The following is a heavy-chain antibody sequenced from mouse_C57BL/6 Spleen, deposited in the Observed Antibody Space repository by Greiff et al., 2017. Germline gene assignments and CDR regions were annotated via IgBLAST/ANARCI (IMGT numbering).Heavy chain of an antibody. D-gene: IGHD2-3*01. CDR1: GYSFTSYY. CDR3: ASRTPSIAMGY. CDR2: IYPGSGNT. J-gene: IGHJ4*01. Sequence: QVQLQQSGPELVKPGASVKISCKASGYSFTSYYIHWVKQRPGQGLEWIGWIYPGSGNTKYNEKFKGKATLTADTSSSTAYMQLSSLTSEDSAVYYGASRTPSIAMGYWGQGTSVTVSS. V-gene: IGHV1-66*01.